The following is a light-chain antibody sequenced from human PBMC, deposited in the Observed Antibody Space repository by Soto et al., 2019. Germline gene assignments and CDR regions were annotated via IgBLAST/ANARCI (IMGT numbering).Light chain of an antibody. CDR3: QQYNDWPEI. V-gene: IGKV3-15*01. J-gene: IGKJ3*01. CDR1: QSVSSN. Sequence: EIVMTQSPASLSVSPGERATLSCRTSQSVSSNLAWYQQKPGQAPRLLIYGTSTRATGIPARFSGSGSGTEFTLTISSLQSEDFAFYYCQQYNDWPEIFDPGTRVDIK. CDR2: GTS.